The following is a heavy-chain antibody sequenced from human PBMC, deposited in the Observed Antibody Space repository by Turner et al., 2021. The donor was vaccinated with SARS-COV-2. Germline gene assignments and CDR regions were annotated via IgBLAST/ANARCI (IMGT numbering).Heavy chain of an antibody. CDR2: INLSAEAT. Sequence: QVQLVQSWAEVKKPGASVNVSCKSSGYTFISYYMHWVRQVPGKGLEWVGTINLSAEATNYPQKFQGRVTITRDTSKSTVYMELRSLRYEDTAVYYCEREVPRSTNFDNWGQGTLVTVSS. CDR1: GYTFISYY. J-gene: IGHJ4*02. CDR3: EREVPRSTNFDN. D-gene: IGHD2-2*01. V-gene: IGHV1-46*01.